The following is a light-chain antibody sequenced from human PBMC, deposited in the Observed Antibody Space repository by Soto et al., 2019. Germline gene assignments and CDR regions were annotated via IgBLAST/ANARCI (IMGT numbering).Light chain of an antibody. J-gene: IGLJ2*01. CDR1: SSNIGSHT. CDR2: SDN. CDR3: AAWDDSLNAPV. Sequence: QSVLTQPPSASGTPGQRVTISCSGSSSNIGSHTVNWYQQLPGTAPKLLIYSDNQRPSGVPGRFSGSKSGTSASLAISGLQSEYEADYYCAAWDDSLNAPVFGGGTKLTVL. V-gene: IGLV1-44*01.